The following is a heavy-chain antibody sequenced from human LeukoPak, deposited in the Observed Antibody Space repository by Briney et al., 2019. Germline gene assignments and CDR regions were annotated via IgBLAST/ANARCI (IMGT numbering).Heavy chain of an antibody. CDR2: IYYSGST. CDR1: GGSISSYY. CDR3: AREELSSGWFDY. J-gene: IGHJ4*02. D-gene: IGHD6-19*01. Sequence: SETLSLTCTVSGGSISSYYWSWIRQPPGKGLEWIGYIYYSGSTYYNPSLKSRVTISVDTSKNQFSLKLSSVTAADTAVYYCAREELSSGWFDYWGQGTLVTVSS. V-gene: IGHV4-59*12.